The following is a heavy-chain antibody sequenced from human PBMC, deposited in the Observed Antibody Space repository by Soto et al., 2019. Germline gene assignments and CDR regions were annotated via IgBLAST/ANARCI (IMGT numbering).Heavy chain of an antibody. D-gene: IGHD4-17*01. Sequence: PGGSLRLSCAASEITLSSYALHWVRQAPGKGLEWVAFISYDGSDKYYADSVEGRFTVSRDNSKNTVYLQMNSLRIEDTAMYYCAKCNYGGHPALDSWGQGTLVTVSS. CDR3: AKCNYGGHPALDS. J-gene: IGHJ4*02. V-gene: IGHV3-30-3*02. CDR1: EITLSSYA. CDR2: ISYDGSDK.